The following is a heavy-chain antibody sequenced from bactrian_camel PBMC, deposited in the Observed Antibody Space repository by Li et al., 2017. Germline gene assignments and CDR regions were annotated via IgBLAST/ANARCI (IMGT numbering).Heavy chain of an antibody. V-gene: IGHV3S53*01. CDR2: ITTGGSST. CDR1: AHDDAC. CDR3: AGDRSYGAWYMESQYKY. D-gene: IGHD6*01. Sequence: HVQLVESGGGTAQVGGSLELSCYVLAHDDACLAWFRQTPGQKREAVAAITTGGSSTMYHDSVKGRFTISRESGKNTVHLQMNSLMPEDSGVYYCAGDRSYGAWYMESQYKYWGRGTQVTVS. J-gene: IGHJ4*01.